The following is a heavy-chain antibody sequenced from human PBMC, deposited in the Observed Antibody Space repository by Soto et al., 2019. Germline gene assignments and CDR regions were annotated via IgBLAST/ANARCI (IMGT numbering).Heavy chain of an antibody. CDR2: ISSSSSYT. J-gene: IGHJ4*02. D-gene: IGHD3-22*01. Sequence: PGGSLILSCAASGFTFSDYYMSWIRQAPGKGLEWVSYISSSSSYTNYADSVKGRFTISRDNAKNSLYLQMNSLRAEDTAVYYCARDLYYYDSSGFDHWGQGTLVTVSS. CDR1: GFTFSDYY. CDR3: ARDLYYYDSSGFDH. V-gene: IGHV3-11*06.